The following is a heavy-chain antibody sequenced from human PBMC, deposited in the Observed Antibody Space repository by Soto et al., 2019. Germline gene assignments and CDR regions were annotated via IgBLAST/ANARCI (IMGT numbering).Heavy chain of an antibody. CDR1: GFTFSSYS. Sequence: EVQLVESGGGLVQPGGSQRLSCAASGFTFSSYSMNWVRQAPGEGLEWVSYISSSSSTIYYADSVKGRFTISRDNAKTSAYLQMNRQRAEDTAVYYCARDGYKEADLLVSNWFDPWGQGTLVTVSS. V-gene: IGHV3-48*01. CDR2: ISSSSSTI. J-gene: IGHJ5*02. CDR3: ARDGYKEADLLVSNWFDP. D-gene: IGHD5-12*01.